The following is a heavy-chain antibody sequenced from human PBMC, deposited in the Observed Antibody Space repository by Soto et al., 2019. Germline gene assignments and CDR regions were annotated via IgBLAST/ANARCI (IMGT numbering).Heavy chain of an antibody. CDR1: GFTFSTYS. J-gene: IGHJ4*02. CDR2: ISYDGNNA. V-gene: IGHV3-30-3*01. D-gene: IGHD3-22*01. Sequence: PGGSLRLSCAASGFTFSTYSMHWVRQAPGKGLEWVAVISYDGNNAYYADSVKGRFTISRDNSKKTLYLRMDSLRAEDTAVYYCARDLSSGSDLDYWGQGTLVTVSS. CDR3: ARDLSSGSDLDY.